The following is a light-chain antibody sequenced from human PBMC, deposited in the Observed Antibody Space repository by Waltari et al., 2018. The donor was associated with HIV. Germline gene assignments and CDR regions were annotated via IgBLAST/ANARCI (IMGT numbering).Light chain of an antibody. CDR3: AAWDDILSGWV. CDR2: RDN. Sequence: QSVLTQPPSASGTPGQRGTISGSGSSANVGNTVYWYQQLPGTAPKVIIYRDNQRPSGVPDRFSGSRSGTSASLDVSGLRSEDEANYFCAAWDDILSGWVFGGGTKLTVL. V-gene: IGLV1-47*01. J-gene: IGLJ3*02. CDR1: SANVGNT.